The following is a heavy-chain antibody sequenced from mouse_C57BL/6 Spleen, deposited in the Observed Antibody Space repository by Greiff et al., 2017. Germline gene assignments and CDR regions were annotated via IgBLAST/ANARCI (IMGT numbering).Heavy chain of an antibody. D-gene: IGHD1-1*01. V-gene: IGHV1-82*01. CDR2: IYPGDGDT. Sequence: QVQLQQSGPELVKPGASVKISCKASGYAFSSSWMNWVKQRPGKGLAWIGRIYPGDGDTNYNGKFKGKATLTADKSSSTASMQLSSLSSEYSTVYCCAGYYYGSRYDYWGQGTTLTVSS. J-gene: IGHJ2*01. CDR1: GYAFSSSW. CDR3: AGYYYGSRYDY.